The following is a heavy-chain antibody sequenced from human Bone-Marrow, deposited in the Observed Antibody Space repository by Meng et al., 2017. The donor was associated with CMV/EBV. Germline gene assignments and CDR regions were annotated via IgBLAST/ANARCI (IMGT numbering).Heavy chain of an antibody. J-gene: IGHJ4*02. Sequence: TVSLTCAVYGGSVSGYYWSWIRQPPGKGLEWIGEINHSGSTNYNPSLKSRVTISVDTSKNQFSLKLSSVTAADTAVYYCARGFQDYWGQGTLVTVSS. D-gene: IGHD2/OR15-2a*01. CDR3: ARGFQDY. CDR2: INHSGST. V-gene: IGHV4-34*01. CDR1: GGSVSGYY.